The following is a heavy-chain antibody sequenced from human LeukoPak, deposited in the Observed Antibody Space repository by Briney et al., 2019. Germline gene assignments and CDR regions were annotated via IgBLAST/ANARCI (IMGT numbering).Heavy chain of an antibody. Sequence: PSETLSLTCTVSGGSISGSSYYWGWIRQPPGKGLEWIGGIYYSGSTYYNPSLKSRVTISVDTSKNQFSLKLSSVTAADTAVYYCAREEYSYAPRGDAFDIWGQGTMVTVSS. D-gene: IGHD5-18*01. CDR1: GGSISGSSYY. J-gene: IGHJ3*02. CDR3: AREEYSYAPRGDAFDI. V-gene: IGHV4-39*07. CDR2: IYYSGST.